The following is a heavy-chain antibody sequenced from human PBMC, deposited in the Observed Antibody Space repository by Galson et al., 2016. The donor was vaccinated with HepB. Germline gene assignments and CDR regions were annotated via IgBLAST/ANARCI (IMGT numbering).Heavy chain of an antibody. CDR1: GFSLTTDGVG. Sequence: PALVKPTQTLTLTCHFSGFSLTTDGVGVGWIRQPPGKALEWLALIYWDDSKRYITSLESRLTITKDTSKNQVVLRMINMDPVDTATYYFSHTNDDFGDLFQHWGRGTLVTVSS. J-gene: IGHJ1*01. D-gene: IGHD4-17*01. V-gene: IGHV2-5*02. CDR2: IYWDDSK. CDR3: SHTNDDFGDLFQH.